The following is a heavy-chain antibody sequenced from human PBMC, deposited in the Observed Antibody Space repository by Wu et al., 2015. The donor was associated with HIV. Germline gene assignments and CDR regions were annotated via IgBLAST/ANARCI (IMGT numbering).Heavy chain of an antibody. J-gene: IGHJ6*02. Sequence: QVQLVQSGPEVKNPGSSVKVSCKASGGGFNSYAVSWVRQAPGQGLEWMGGINPLFGTTQHTQRFQDRLTFSTDESKTTVYMELSSLRSEDTAVYYCARNTDSVATSLYSLGVWGPGTTVTVSS. V-gene: IGHV1-69*05. CDR3: ARNTDSVATSLYSLGV. CDR2: INPLFGTT. D-gene: IGHD5-12*01. CDR1: GGGFNSYA.